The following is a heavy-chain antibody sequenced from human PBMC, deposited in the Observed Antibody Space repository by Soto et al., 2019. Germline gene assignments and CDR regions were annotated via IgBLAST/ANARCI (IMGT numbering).Heavy chain of an antibody. Sequence: HPGGSLRLSCAASGFTFSSYGMHWVRQAPGKGLEWVAVIWYDGSNKYYADSVKGRFTISRDNSKNTLYLQMNSLRAEDTAVYYCARVGIAVADLLALDYWGQGTLVTVSS. CDR3: ARVGIAVADLLALDY. D-gene: IGHD6-19*01. CDR1: GFTFSSYG. CDR2: IWYDGSNK. V-gene: IGHV3-33*01. J-gene: IGHJ4*02.